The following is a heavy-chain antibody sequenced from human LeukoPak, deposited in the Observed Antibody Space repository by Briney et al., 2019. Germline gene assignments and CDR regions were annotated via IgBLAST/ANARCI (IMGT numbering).Heavy chain of an antibody. CDR3: AREIRGSGSYY. CDR1: GGSISSSSYY. Sequence: SETLSLTCTVSGGSISSSSYYWGWIRQPPGKGLEWIGSIYYSGSTYYNPSLKSRVTISVDTSKNQFSLKLSSVTAADTAVYYCAREIRGSGSYYWGQGTLVTVSS. V-gene: IGHV4-39*02. D-gene: IGHD3-10*01. CDR2: IYYSGST. J-gene: IGHJ4*02.